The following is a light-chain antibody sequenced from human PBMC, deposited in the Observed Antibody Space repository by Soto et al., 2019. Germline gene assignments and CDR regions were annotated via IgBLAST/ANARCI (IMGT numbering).Light chain of an antibody. V-gene: IGKV1-8*01. CDR3: QQYYSYPYT. CDR1: QGISSD. J-gene: IGKJ2*01. Sequence: ALRMTQSPSSFSASTGDRVTITCRASQGISSDLAWYQQKPGKAPKLLIYAASTLQSGVPSRFSGSGSGTDFTLTISCLQSEDFATYYCQQYYSYPYTFGQGTKLEIK. CDR2: AAS.